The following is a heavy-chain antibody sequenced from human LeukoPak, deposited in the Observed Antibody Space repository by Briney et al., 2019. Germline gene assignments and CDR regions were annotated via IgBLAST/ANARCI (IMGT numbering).Heavy chain of an antibody. CDR1: GFTFSSYW. D-gene: IGHD3-9*01. Sequence: GGSLRLSCAASGFTFSSYWMHWVRQAPGKGLVWVSRINSDGSSTSYADSVKGRFTISRDNAKNTLYLQMNSLRAEDTAVYYCARDRSGLRYFDWLSHFDYWGQGTLVTVSS. V-gene: IGHV3-74*01. CDR2: INSDGSST. CDR3: ARDRSGLRYFDWLSHFDY. J-gene: IGHJ4*02.